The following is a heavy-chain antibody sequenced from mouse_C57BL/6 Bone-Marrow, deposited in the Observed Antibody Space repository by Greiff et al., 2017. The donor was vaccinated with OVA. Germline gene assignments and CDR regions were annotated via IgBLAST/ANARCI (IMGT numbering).Heavy chain of an antibody. D-gene: IGHD1-1*01. Sequence: VKLVESGPGLVQPSQSLSITCTVSGFSLTSYGVHWVRQSPGKGLEWLGVIWSGGSTDYNAAFISRLSISKDNSKSQVFFKMNSLQADDTAIYYCARPYYYGYYYAMDYWGQGTSVTVSS. J-gene: IGHJ4*01. CDR2: IWSGGST. CDR1: GFSLTSYG. CDR3: ARPYYYGYYYAMDY. V-gene: IGHV2-2*01.